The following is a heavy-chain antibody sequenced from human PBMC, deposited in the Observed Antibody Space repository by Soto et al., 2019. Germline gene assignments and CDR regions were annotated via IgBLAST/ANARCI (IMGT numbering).Heavy chain of an antibody. CDR1: GFTFSSYA. D-gene: IGHD3-3*01. CDR2: ISGSGGST. J-gene: IGHJ4*02. Sequence: PGGSLRLSCAASGFTFSSYAMSWVRQAPGKGLEWVSAISGSGGSTYYADSVKGRFTISRDNSKNTLYLQMNSLRAEDTAVYYCAKDWALVEWLPPESPLDYWGQGTLVTVSS. V-gene: IGHV3-23*01. CDR3: AKDWALVEWLPPESPLDY.